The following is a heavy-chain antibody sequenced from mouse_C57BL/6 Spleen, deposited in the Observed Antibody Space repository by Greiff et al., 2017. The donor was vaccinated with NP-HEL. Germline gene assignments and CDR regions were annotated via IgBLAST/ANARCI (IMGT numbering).Heavy chain of an antibody. D-gene: IGHD1-1*01. CDR1: GYTFTSYW. CDR2: IYPGNSDT. Sequence: EVQLQQSGTVLARPGASVKMSCKTSGYTFTSYWMHWVKQRPGQGLEWIGAIYPGNSDTSYNQKFKGKAKLTAVTSASTAYVELSSLTNEDSAVYYCTSTTVVGGLAYWGQGTLVTVSA. J-gene: IGHJ3*01. CDR3: TSTTVVGGLAY. V-gene: IGHV1-5*01.